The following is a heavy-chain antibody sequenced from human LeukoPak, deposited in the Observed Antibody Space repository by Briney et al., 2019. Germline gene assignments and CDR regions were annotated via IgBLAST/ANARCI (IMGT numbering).Heavy chain of an antibody. D-gene: IGHD2-2*01. CDR2: ISGSGGST. CDR1: GFTLSGYW. CDR3: AKDPAIIVVVPAAADY. Sequence: PGGSLRLSCAASGFTLSGYWMHWVRQAPGKGLEWVSAISGSGGSTYYADSVKGRFTISRDNSKNTLYLQMNSLRAEDTAVYYCAKDPAIIVVVPAAADYWGQGTLVTVSS. J-gene: IGHJ4*02. V-gene: IGHV3-23*01.